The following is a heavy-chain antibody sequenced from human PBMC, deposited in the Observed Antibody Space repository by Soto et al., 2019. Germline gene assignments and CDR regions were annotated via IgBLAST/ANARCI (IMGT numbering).Heavy chain of an antibody. D-gene: IGHD3-3*01. CDR3: ARSFTKSRRGGVAFDY. CDR2: IIPSDGSI. V-gene: IGHV1-69*12. J-gene: IGHJ4*02. Sequence: QVQLVQSGAEVKKPGSSVKVSCTTSGGTMSSFAIHWVRQAPGQGLEWMGGIIPSDGSIKFVEKFQGRVAITADASTSTTYMELSSLRSEDTAVYYCARSFTKSRRGGVAFDYWGQGTLLTVSP. CDR1: GGTMSSFA.